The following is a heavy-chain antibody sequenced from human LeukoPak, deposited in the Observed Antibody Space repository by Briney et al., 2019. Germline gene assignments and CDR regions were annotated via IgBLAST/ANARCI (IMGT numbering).Heavy chain of an antibody. CDR3: ARGVGLTQGGTFDY. Sequence: SETLSLTCTVSGYSISSGFYWGWIRPPPGKGLEWIGSIYHSGSTHYNSSLKRRVTISVDTSKNQLSLKLSSVTAADTAVYYCARGVGLTQGGTFDYWGQGTLVTVSS. CDR1: GYSISSGFY. D-gene: IGHD1-1*01. J-gene: IGHJ4*02. CDR2: IYHSGST. V-gene: IGHV4-38-2*02.